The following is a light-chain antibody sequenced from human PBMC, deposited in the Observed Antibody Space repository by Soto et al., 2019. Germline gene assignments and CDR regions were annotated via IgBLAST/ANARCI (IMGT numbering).Light chain of an antibody. Sequence: EIVLTQSPGTLSLSPGERATLSCRASQSVSSSYLAWYQQKPGQAPRLLIYGASSRATGIPDWFSGSGSGTDFTLTISRLEPEDFAVYYCQQYNSYPLTFGGGTKVEIK. J-gene: IGKJ4*01. V-gene: IGKV3-20*01. CDR3: QQYNSYPLT. CDR2: GAS. CDR1: QSVSSSY.